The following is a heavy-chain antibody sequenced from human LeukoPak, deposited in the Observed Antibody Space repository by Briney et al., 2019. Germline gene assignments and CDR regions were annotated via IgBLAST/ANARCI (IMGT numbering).Heavy chain of an antibody. J-gene: IGHJ3*02. CDR3: ARDKPYYDISGYLSPHAFDI. CDR2: IYDSEST. Sequence: SETLSLTCTVSGGSISSNYWTWIRQPPGKGLEWIGYIYDSESTNYNPSLKSRVTISVDTSKNRFSLKLSSVTAADTAVYYCARDKPYYDISGYLSPHAFDIWGRGTMVTVSS. D-gene: IGHD3-22*01. V-gene: IGHV4-59*01. CDR1: GGSISSNY.